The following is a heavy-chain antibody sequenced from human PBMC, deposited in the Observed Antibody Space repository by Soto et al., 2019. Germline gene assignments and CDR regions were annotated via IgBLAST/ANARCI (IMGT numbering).Heavy chain of an antibody. CDR2: INPFDGSR. CDR1: GYIFTSYY. CDR3: SRVDPGETSPFDH. Sequence: ASVKVSCKASGYIFTSYYIHWVRQAPGQGLEWMGWINPFDGSRMFTQSFQGRVTMTRDTSTSTVYMEVSSLRSEDTAVYYCSRVDPGETSPFDHWG. V-gene: IGHV1-46*03. J-gene: IGHJ4*01. D-gene: IGHD3-10*01.